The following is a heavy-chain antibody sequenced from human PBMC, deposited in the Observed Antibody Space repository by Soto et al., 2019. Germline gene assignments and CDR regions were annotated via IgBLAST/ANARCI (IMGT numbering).Heavy chain of an antibody. CDR3: ARRGGRFRDSEINYFDS. J-gene: IGHJ4*02. CDR1: GDSISTAIW. Sequence: QVQLPESGTRLVKPSGTLSLSCTVTGDSISTAIWWSWVRQSPERGLEWIGEVYYTGTTHYNPSPGKRVILSADKTRHQFSLALSYGPAADTAIYYCARRGGRFRDSEINYFDSWGQGALVTVSS. D-gene: IGHD2-21*02. CDR2: VYYTGTT. V-gene: IGHV4-4*02.